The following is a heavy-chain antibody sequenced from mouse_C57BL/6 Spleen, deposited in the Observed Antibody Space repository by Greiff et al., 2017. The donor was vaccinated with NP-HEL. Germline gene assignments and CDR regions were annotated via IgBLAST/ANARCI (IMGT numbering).Heavy chain of an antibody. Sequence: QVQLQQPGAELVMPGASVKLSCKASGYTFTSYWMQWVKQRPGQGLEWIGEIDPSDSYTNYNQKFKGKATLTVDTSSSTAYMQLSSLTSEDSAVYYCARKGYAMDYWGQGTSVTVSS. V-gene: IGHV1-50*01. CDR2: IDPSDSYT. J-gene: IGHJ4*01. CDR3: ARKGYAMDY. CDR1: GYTFTSYW.